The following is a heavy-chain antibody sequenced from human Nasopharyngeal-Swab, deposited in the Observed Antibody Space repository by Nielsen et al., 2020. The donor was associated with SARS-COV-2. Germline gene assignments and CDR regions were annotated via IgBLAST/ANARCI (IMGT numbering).Heavy chain of an antibody. CDR1: GYSFNSYW. J-gene: IGHJ6*03. CDR2: IYPGGSDT. D-gene: IGHD3-3*01. V-gene: IGHV5-51*01. CDR3: ARQAPHYDFWSGSAYYMDV. Sequence: GESLKISCKGSGYSFNSYWISWVRQMPGKGLEWMGIIYPGGSDTRYSPSFQGQVTISADKSISTAYLQWSSLKASDTAMYYCARQAPHYDFWSGSAYYMDVWGKGTTVTVSS.